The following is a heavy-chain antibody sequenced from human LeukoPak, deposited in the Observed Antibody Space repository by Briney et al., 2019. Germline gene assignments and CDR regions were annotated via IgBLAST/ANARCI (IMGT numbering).Heavy chain of an antibody. V-gene: IGHV3-30*02. CDR3: ARDPDCSGGSCYYTFDY. D-gene: IGHD2-15*01. CDR1: GFTFSSFG. CDR2: IRYDGSNK. Sequence: GGSLRLSCAASGFTFSSFGIHWVRQAPGKGLEWVAFIRYDGSNKYYADSVKGRFTISRDNPKNTLYLQMNSLRAEDTAVYYCARDPDCSGGSCYYTFDYWGQGTLVTVSS. J-gene: IGHJ4*02.